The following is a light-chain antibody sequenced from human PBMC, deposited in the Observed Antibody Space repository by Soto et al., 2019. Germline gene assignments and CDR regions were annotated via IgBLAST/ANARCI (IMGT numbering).Light chain of an antibody. V-gene: IGKV3-15*01. J-gene: IGKJ4*01. CDR3: QQYNNWPPHT. CDR2: GAS. CDR1: QSVSSN. Sequence: EIVMTQSPATLSVSPGERATLSCRASQSVSSNLAWYQQKPGQAPRLLIYGASTRATGIPARFSGSGSGTEFTLTISSLQSEDFAVYYRQQYNNWPPHTFGGGTKVEIK.